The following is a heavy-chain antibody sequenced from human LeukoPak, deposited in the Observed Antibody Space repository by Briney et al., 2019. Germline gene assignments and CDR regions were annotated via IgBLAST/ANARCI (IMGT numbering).Heavy chain of an antibody. CDR3: AELGITMIGGV. CDR1: GFTFSSYG. J-gene: IGHJ6*04. V-gene: IGHV3-48*04. Sequence: GGSLRLSCAASGFTFSSYGMSWVRQAPGKGLEWVSYISSSGSTIYYADSVRGRFTISRDNAKNSLYLQMNSLRAEDAAVYYCAELGITMIGGVWGKGTTVTISS. CDR2: ISSSGSTI. D-gene: IGHD3-10*02.